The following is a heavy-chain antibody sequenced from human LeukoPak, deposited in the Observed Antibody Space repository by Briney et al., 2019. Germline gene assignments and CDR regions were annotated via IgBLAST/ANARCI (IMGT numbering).Heavy chain of an antibody. CDR3: AAPSYCSSTGCVQYYYYGMDV. D-gene: IGHD2-2*01. CDR2: ISYDGSNK. J-gene: IGHJ6*02. Sequence: PGRSLRLSCAASGFTFSSYAMHWVRQAPGKGLEWVAVISYDGSNKYYADSVKGRFTISRDNSKNTLYLQMNSLRAEDTAVYYCAAPSYCSSTGCVQYYYYGMDVWGQGTTVTVSS. CDR1: GFTFSSYA. V-gene: IGHV3-30-3*01.